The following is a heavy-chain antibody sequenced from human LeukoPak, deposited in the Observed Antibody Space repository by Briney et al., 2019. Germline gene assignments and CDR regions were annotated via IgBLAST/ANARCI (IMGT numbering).Heavy chain of an antibody. Sequence: GASVKVSCKASGYTFTGYYMHWVRQAPGQGLEWMGWINPNSGGTNYAQKFQGRVTMTRNTSISTAYMELSSLRSEDTAVYYCARGVTIFGVAKAPYYYYGMDVWGQGTTVTVSS. CDR1: GYTFTGYY. CDR3: ARGVTIFGVAKAPYYYYGMDV. CDR2: INPNSGGT. J-gene: IGHJ6*02. V-gene: IGHV1-2*02. D-gene: IGHD3-3*01.